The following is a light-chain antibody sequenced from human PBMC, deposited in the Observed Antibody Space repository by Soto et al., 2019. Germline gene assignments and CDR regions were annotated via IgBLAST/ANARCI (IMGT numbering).Light chain of an antibody. J-gene: IGLJ1*01. V-gene: IGLV2-23*02. CDR1: NSDVGSYNL. CDR3: FSYAGDSVYV. Sequence: QSALTQPASVSGSPRPSITISCTGTNSDVGSYNLVSWFQQHPGKAPKLAIYEVTKRPSGVSDRFSGSKSGNTASLPISGLQAEDEADYYCFSYAGDSVYVFGTGTKSPS. CDR2: EVT.